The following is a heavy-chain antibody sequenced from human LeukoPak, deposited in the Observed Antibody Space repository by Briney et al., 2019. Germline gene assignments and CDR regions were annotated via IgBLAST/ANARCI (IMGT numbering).Heavy chain of an antibody. V-gene: IGHV3-48*01. J-gene: IGHJ4*02. CDR3: ARDKIVGPTALDY. CDR2: ISSSSSII. Sequence: GGSLRLSCAASGFTFSTYSMNWVRQAPGKGLEWVSYISSSSSIIYYADSVKGRFTISRDNAKNSLYLQMNSLRAEDTAIYYCARDKIVGPTALDYWGRGTLVTVSS. CDR1: GFTFSTYS. D-gene: IGHD2-21*01.